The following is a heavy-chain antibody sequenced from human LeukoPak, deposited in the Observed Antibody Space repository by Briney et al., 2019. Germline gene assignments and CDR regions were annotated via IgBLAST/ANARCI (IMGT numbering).Heavy chain of an antibody. Sequence: PGGSLRLSCAASDFTFSFYWMTWVRQAPGEGLEWVASILPDGSEKHYLDSVKGRFTISRDNPTNSLYLQNNSLRAEDTALYYCGRLARNAWYAVDYWGQGTLVTVSS. CDR3: GRLARNAWYAVDY. J-gene: IGHJ4*02. V-gene: IGHV3-7*01. D-gene: IGHD6-19*01. CDR2: ILPDGSEK. CDR1: DFTFSFYW.